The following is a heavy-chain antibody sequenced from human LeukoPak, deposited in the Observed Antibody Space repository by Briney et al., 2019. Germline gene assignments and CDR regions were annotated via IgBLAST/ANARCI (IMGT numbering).Heavy chain of an antibody. CDR3: ARDQYYYDSSGSFDY. J-gene: IGHJ4*02. V-gene: IGHV3-48*04. Sequence: GGSLRLSCAASGFTFSSYSMNWVRQAPGKGLEWVSYISSSSSTIYYADSVKGRFTISRDNAKNSPYLQMNSLRAEDTAVYYCARDQYYYDSSGSFDYWGQGTLVTVSS. D-gene: IGHD3-22*01. CDR1: GFTFSSYS. CDR2: ISSSSSTI.